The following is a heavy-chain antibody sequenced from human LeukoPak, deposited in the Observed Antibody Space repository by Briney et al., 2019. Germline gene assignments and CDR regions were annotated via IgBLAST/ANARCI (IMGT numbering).Heavy chain of an antibody. Sequence: GGSLRLSCAASGFTFSSYGMHWVRQAPGKGLEWVAFIRYDGSNKYYADSVKGRFTISRDNSKNTLYLQMNSLRAEDTAVYYCASNLGTTVVKVPDYWGQGTLVTVSS. V-gene: IGHV3-30*02. D-gene: IGHD4-23*01. CDR1: GFTFSSYG. J-gene: IGHJ4*02. CDR3: ASNLGTTVVKVPDY. CDR2: IRYDGSNK.